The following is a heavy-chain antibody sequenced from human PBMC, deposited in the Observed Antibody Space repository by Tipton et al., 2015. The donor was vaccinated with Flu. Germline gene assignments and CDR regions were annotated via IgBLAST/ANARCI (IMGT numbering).Heavy chain of an antibody. Sequence: TLSLTCAVSGYSISSGYYWGWVRQPPGKGLEWIGSVYRSGSTFYSPSLKSRATISADTSKNLFSLRLSSLTAADTAMYFCARVRSDSTSRLYYFDYWGRGTLVTVSS. D-gene: IGHD2-2*01. CDR3: ARVRSDSTSRLYYFDY. CDR1: GYSISSGYY. V-gene: IGHV4-38-2*01. J-gene: IGHJ4*02. CDR2: VYRSGST.